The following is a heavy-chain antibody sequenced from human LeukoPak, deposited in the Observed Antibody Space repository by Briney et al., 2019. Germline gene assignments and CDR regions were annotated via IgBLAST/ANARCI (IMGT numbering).Heavy chain of an antibody. Sequence: PETLSLTCTVPGGSISSDYWSSIRQPPGNGREWIGYIYYSGITNYNPSLKSRVTMSVDTSKNQFSLNLSSVTAADTAVYYCARDSRYCNSISCYGRPGYYGLDVWGQGTTVTVSS. J-gene: IGHJ6*02. D-gene: IGHD2-2*01. V-gene: IGHV4-59*01. CDR3: ARDSRYCNSISCYGRPGYYGLDV. CDR1: GGSISSDY. CDR2: IYYSGIT.